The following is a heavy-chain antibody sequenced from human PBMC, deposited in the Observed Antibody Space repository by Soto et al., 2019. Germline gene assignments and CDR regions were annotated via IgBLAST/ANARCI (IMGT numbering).Heavy chain of an antibody. V-gene: IGHV3-15*07. CDR2: IKSKTDGGTT. Sequence: GGSLRLSCAASGFTFSNAWMNWVRQAPGKGLEWVGRIKSKTDGGTTDYAAPVKGRFTISRDDSKNTLYLQMNSLKTEDTAVYYCTTWYYYDSSGVFARKYYYYYGMDVWGQGTTVTVSS. J-gene: IGHJ6*02. CDR1: GFTFSNAW. CDR3: TTWYYYDSSGVFARKYYYYYGMDV. D-gene: IGHD3-22*01.